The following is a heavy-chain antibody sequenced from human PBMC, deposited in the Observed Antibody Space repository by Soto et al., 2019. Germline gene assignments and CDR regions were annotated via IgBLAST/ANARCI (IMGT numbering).Heavy chain of an antibody. J-gene: IGHJ3*01. D-gene: IGHD3-9*01. V-gene: IGHV4-59*03. CDR2: IYNSGTT. CDR3: ATAGTGYSSDAFDV. Sequence: QLQESGPGLVKPSETLSLTCTVSGAAMSSYYWSWLRQSPGKGLEWIGYIYNSGTTDYNPSLKSRVTISVERSKFQFSLKLTSVTAADTAVYYCATAGTGYSSDAFDVWGQGARVIVSS. CDR1: GAAMSSYY.